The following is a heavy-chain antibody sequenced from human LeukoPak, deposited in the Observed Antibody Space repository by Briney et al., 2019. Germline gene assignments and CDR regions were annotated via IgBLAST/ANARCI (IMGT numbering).Heavy chain of an antibody. CDR2: ISYDGRNE. Sequence: GGSLRLSCTTSGFTFTDFAMEWVRQAPGRGLEWVAAISYDGRNEFYADSVKGRFIVSRDSSMNRVYLQMNSLRNNDTALYYCVRSSRVVGTKRDHRGQGTLVTVSS. CDR1: GFTFTDFA. J-gene: IGHJ4*02. V-gene: IGHV3-30*03. D-gene: IGHD1-26*01. CDR3: VRSSRVVGTKRDH.